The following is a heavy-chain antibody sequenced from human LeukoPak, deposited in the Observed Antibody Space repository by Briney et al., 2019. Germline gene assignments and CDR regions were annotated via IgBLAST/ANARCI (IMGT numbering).Heavy chain of an antibody. D-gene: IGHD1-7*01. CDR1: GGSISSSSYY. J-gene: IGHJ4*02. Sequence: SETLSLTCTVSGGSISSSSYYWGWIRQPPGKGLEWIGSIYYSGSTYYNPSLKSRVTISVDTYKNQFSLKLSSVTAADTAVYYCASGITGTTAYFDYWGQGTLVTVSS. V-gene: IGHV4-39*01. CDR3: ASGITGTTAYFDY. CDR2: IYYSGST.